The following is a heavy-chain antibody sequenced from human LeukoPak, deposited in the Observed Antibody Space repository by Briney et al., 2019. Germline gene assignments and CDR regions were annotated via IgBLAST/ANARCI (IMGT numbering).Heavy chain of an antibody. Sequence: GGSLRLSCAASGFTFSDYYMSWIRQAPGKGLEWVSYISSSGSTIYYADSVKGRFTISRDNAKNSLYLQMNSLRVDDTAVYYCVRDFEVPAAAPDYYYFYYMDVWGTGTTVTVSS. V-gene: IGHV3-11*04. J-gene: IGHJ6*03. D-gene: IGHD2-2*01. CDR3: VRDFEVPAAAPDYYYFYYMDV. CDR1: GFTFSDYY. CDR2: ISSSGSTI.